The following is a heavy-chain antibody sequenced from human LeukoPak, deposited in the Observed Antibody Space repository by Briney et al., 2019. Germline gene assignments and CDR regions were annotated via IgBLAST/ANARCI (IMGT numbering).Heavy chain of an antibody. Sequence: SETLSLTCAVYGGSFSGYYWSWIRQPPGKGLEWIGEINHSGSTNYNPSLKSRVTISVDTSKNQFSLKLSSVTAADTAVYYCARGSQVVVAATLGYYYYYMDVWGKGTTVTGSS. J-gene: IGHJ6*03. V-gene: IGHV4-34*01. D-gene: IGHD2-15*01. CDR2: INHSGST. CDR1: GGSFSGYY. CDR3: ARGSQVVVAATLGYYYYYMDV.